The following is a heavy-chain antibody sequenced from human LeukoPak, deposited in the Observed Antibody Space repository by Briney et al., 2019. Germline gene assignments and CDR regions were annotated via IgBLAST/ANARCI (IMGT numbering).Heavy chain of an antibody. Sequence: GGSLRLSCAASGFTFSSYGMHWVRQAPGKGLERVAVISYDGSNKYYADSVKGRFTISRDNSKNTLYLQMNGLRAEETAVYYCAKEAYSGYDPEIHFDYWGQGTLVTVSS. CDR1: GFTFSSYG. CDR3: AKEAYSGYDPEIHFDY. V-gene: IGHV3-30*18. D-gene: IGHD5-12*01. CDR2: ISYDGSNK. J-gene: IGHJ4*02.